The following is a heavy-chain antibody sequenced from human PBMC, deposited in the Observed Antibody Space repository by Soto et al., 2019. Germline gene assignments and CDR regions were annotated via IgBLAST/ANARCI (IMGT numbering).Heavy chain of an antibody. D-gene: IGHD1-26*01. CDR1: GFIFSAYG. J-gene: IGHJ5*01. CDR3: ARLAYSNFLGGLDS. Sequence: GSLRLACTASGFIFSAYGIHWVRQAPGKGLEWVAIVWNDGINKYYADSVKGRFTISRDNFKNTVDLQMNSLRVEDTAVYYCARLAYSNFLGGLDSWGQGTLVTVYS. CDR2: VWNDGINK. V-gene: IGHV3-33*01.